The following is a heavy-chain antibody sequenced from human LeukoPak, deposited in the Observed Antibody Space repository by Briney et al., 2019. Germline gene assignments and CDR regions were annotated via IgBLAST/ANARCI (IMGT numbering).Heavy chain of an antibody. Sequence: GGSLRLSCAASGFTFSDHYMDWVRQAPGKGLEWVGRITNKANSHTTQYAASVKGRFTISRDDSKNSLYLQVNGLKTEDTALYYCARDDTGANSFDYWGQGTLVTVSS. V-gene: IGHV3-72*01. D-gene: IGHD1-14*01. CDR2: ITNKANSHTT. J-gene: IGHJ4*02. CDR3: ARDDTGANSFDY. CDR1: GFTFSDHY.